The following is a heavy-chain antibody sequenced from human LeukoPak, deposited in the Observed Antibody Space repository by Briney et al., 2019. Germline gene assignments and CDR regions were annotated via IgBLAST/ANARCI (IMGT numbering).Heavy chain of an antibody. Sequence: SETLSLTCTDSGGSISSYYWSWIRQPPGKGLEWIGYIYYSGSTNYNPSLKSRVTMSVDTSKNQFSLKLSSVTAADTAVYYCARVAPSSGWVDYWGQGTLVTVSS. V-gene: IGHV4-59*12. D-gene: IGHD6-19*01. CDR1: GGSISSYY. CDR2: IYYSGST. CDR3: ARVAPSSGWVDY. J-gene: IGHJ4*02.